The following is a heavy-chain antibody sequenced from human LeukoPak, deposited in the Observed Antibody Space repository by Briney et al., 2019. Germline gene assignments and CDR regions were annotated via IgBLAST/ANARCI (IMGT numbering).Heavy chain of an antibody. CDR3: ARDAAPGYFDL. CDR2: ITSDGSAT. Sequence: GGSLRLSCAVSGFTFSTYWMHWVRQGPGKGLAWVSRITSDGSATGYADSVKGRFTTSRDNAKNTLYLHMDSLRAEDTAVYYCARDAAPGYFDLWGRGTLVTVSS. V-gene: IGHV3-74*01. D-gene: IGHD2-15*01. CDR1: GFTFSTYW. J-gene: IGHJ2*01.